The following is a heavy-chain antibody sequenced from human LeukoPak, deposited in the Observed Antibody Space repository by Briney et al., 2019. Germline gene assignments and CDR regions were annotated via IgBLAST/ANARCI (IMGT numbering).Heavy chain of an antibody. CDR1: GYTFTGYY. D-gene: IGHD3-22*01. CDR3: ARDWGGGAWEDYYDSSGPYFDY. CDR2: INPNSGGT. J-gene: IGHJ4*02. V-gene: IGHV1-2*02. Sequence: GASVKVSCKASGYTFTGYYMHWVRQAPGQGLEWMGWINPNSGGTNYAQKFQGRVTVTRDTSISTAYMELSRLRSDDTAVCYCARDWGGGAWEDYYDSSGPYFDYWGQGTLVTVSS.